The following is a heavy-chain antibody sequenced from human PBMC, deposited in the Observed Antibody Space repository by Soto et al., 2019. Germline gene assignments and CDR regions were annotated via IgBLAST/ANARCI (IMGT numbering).Heavy chain of an antibody. J-gene: IGHJ6*02. D-gene: IGHD3-3*01. CDR2: ISSSSSYI. V-gene: IGHV3-21*01. CDR3: AGPIRFLEWANYYYGMDV. CDR1: GFTFSSYS. Sequence: PAGSLRVSCAASGFTFSSYSVNGVRQAQGKGLEWISSISSSSSYIYYADSVKGRSTISRDNAKNSLYLQMNSLRAEDTAVYYCAGPIRFLEWANYYYGMDVWGQGTTVTVSS.